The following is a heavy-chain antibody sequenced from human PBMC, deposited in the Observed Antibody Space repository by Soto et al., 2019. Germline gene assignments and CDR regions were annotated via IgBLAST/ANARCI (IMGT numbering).Heavy chain of an antibody. CDR3: ARDLLDGSGSYLNWFDP. D-gene: IGHD3-10*01. Sequence: QVQLVQSGAEVKKPGSSVKVSCKASGGTFSSYTISWVRQAPGQGLEWMGRIIPILGIANYAQKFQGRVTITADKSTSTAYMELSSLRSEDTAVYYCARDLLDGSGSYLNWFDPWGQGTLVTVSS. CDR2: IIPILGIA. CDR1: GGTFSSYT. V-gene: IGHV1-69*08. J-gene: IGHJ5*02.